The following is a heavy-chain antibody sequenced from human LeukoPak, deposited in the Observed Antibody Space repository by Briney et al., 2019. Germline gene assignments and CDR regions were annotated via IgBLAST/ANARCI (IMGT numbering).Heavy chain of an antibody. CDR2: ISSSSSYI. V-gene: IGHV3-21*01. CDR3: AREVYYGSGRRFDL. D-gene: IGHD3-10*01. CDR1: GFTFTSYT. J-gene: IGHJ4*02. Sequence: GGSLRLSCAASGFTFTSYTMNWVRQAPGKGLEWVSSISSSSSYIYYADSVKGRFTISRDNAKNSLSLQMNSLRAEDTAVYYCAREVYYGSGRRFDLWGQGTLVTVSS.